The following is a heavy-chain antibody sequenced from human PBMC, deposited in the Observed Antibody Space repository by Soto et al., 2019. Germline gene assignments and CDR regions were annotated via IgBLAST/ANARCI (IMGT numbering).Heavy chain of an antibody. CDR3: ARVKYGDFDY. Sequence: PSETLSLTCAVYGGSFSGYYWSWIRQPPGKGLEWIGEINHSGSTNSNPSLKSRVTISVDTSKNQFSLKLSSVTAADTAVYYCARVKYGDFDYWGQGTLVTVS. CDR2: INHSGST. V-gene: IGHV4-34*01. CDR1: GGSFSGYY. J-gene: IGHJ4*02. D-gene: IGHD4-17*01.